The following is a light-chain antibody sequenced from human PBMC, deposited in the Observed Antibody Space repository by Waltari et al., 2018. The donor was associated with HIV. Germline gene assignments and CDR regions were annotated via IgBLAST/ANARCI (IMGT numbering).Light chain of an antibody. CDR3: QQYNSDFYT. J-gene: IGKJ2*01. CDR1: QHVESW. Sequence: IQMTQSPSILSASVGERVTITCRASQHVESWLAWYQQRPGRAPKLLIYKAYTLESGVPARFTGSGSGTNFTLTINSLQPDDFATYYCQQYNSDFYTFGLGTRLDLK. V-gene: IGKV1-5*03. CDR2: KAY.